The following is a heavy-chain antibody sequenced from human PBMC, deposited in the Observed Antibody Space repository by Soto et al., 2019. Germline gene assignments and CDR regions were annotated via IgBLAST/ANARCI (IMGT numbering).Heavy chain of an antibody. D-gene: IGHD4-4*01. CDR3: ARKHSLDYIRWGLDP. CDR2: INPSGGST. V-gene: IGHV1-46*01. J-gene: IGHJ5*02. CDR1: GYTFTSYY. Sequence: ASVKVSCKASGYTFTSYYMHWVRQAPGQGLEWMGIINPSGGSTSYAQKFQGRVTMTRDTSTSTVYMELSSLRSEDTAVYYCARKHSLDYIRWGLDPWGQGTLVTVSS.